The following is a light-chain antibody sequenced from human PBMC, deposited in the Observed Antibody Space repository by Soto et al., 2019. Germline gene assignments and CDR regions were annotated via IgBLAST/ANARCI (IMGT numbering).Light chain of an antibody. CDR2: LVS. CDR3: MQGTQWPPYT. V-gene: IGKV2-30*02. CDR1: QSLVHSDGNTY. J-gene: IGKJ2*01. Sequence: DVVMTQSPLSLPVTLGQPASISCRSSQSLVHSDGNTYLNWFQQRPGQSPRRLIYLVSNRDSGVPDRFSGSGSGTDFTLEISRVEAEDVGVYYCMQGTQWPPYTFGQGTKLEIK.